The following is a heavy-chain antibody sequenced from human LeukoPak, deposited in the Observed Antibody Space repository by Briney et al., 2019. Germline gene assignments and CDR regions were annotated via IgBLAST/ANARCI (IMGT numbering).Heavy chain of an antibody. J-gene: IGHJ4*02. CDR1: GFIFSSWW. Sequence: GGSLRLSCAASGFIFSSWWMLWFRRPPGKGLESVAHISNDGSYIVYADSVRGRFTISRDNAENTLYLQMHSLRPEDTGVYYCVTLGLDWSSSYLGQGAQVTVSS. CDR2: ISNDGSYI. D-gene: IGHD3-9*01. CDR3: VTLGLDWSSSY. V-gene: IGHV3-74*01.